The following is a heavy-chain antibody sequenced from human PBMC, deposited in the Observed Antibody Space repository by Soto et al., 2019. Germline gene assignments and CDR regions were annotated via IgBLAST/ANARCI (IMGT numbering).Heavy chain of an antibody. V-gene: IGHV1-46*01. J-gene: IGHJ6*02. Sequence: QVQLVQSGAEVKKPGASVKVSCKASGYTFTSYYMHWVRQAPGQGFEWMGIINPSGGSTSYAQKFQGRVTMTRDTSTSTVYMELSSLRSEDTAVYYCARDRGVVVAATPSGMDVWGQGTTVTVSS. CDR1: GYTFTSYY. CDR2: INPSGGST. CDR3: ARDRGVVVAATPSGMDV. D-gene: IGHD2-15*01.